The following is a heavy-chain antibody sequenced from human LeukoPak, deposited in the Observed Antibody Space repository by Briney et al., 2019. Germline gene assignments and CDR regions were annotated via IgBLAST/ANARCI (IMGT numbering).Heavy chain of an antibody. V-gene: IGHV4-34*01. D-gene: IGHD3-10*01. CDR1: GGSFSGYY. CDR2: INHSGST. Sequence: PSETLSLTCAVHGGSFSGYYWSWIRQPPGKGLEWIGEINHSGSTNYNPSLKSRVTISVDTSKNQFSLKLSSVTAADTAVYYCAILYGSGRYFDYWGQGTLVTVSS. J-gene: IGHJ4*02. CDR3: AILYGSGRYFDY.